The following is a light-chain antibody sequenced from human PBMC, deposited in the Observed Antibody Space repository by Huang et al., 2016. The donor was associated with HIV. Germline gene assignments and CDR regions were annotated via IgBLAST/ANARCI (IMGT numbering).Light chain of an antibody. CDR3: QQYYSTPLT. J-gene: IGKJ4*01. Sequence: DIVLTQSPDSLALSLGERATINCKSSPCVLSNSKNKNYLAWYQQRAGQSPKLLIYWASTRESGVPDRFSGSGSGTDFTLTINNLQAEDVAIYYCQQYYSTPLTFGGGTKVEIK. CDR2: WAS. V-gene: IGKV4-1*01. CDR1: PCVLSNSKNKNY.